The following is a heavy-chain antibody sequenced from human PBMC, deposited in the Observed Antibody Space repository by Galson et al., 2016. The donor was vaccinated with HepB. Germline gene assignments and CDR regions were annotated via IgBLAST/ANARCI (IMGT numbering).Heavy chain of an antibody. D-gene: IGHD6-19*01. CDR3: ARNNSGWYTFAS. V-gene: IGHV4-39*01. CDR2: IYYSGNT. Sequence: SETLSLTCIVSGGSINNDNHCWGWIRQPPGKGLEWIGSIYYSGNTHYNPSPNSRVTISVDTSKNQFSLRLTSVTASDTAIYYCARNNSGWYTFASWGQGTLVTVSS. J-gene: IGHJ5*01. CDR1: GGSINNDNHC.